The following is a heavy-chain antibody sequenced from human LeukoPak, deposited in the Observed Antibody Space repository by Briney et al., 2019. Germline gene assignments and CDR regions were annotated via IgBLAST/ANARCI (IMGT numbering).Heavy chain of an antibody. CDR2: IIPIFGIA. CDR3: AREDILTGYINWFDP. D-gene: IGHD3-9*01. CDR1: GGTFSSYA. Sequence: SVKVSCKASGGTFSSYAISWVRQAPGQGLEWMGRIIPIFGIANYAQKFQGRVTITADKSTSTAYMELSSLRAEDTAVYYCAREDILTGYINWFDPWGQGTLVTVSS. J-gene: IGHJ5*02. V-gene: IGHV1-69*04.